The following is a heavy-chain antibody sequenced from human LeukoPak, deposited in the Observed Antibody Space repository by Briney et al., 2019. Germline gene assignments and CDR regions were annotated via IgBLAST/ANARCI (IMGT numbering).Heavy chain of an antibody. CDR3: ARSYYDRAFDI. J-gene: IGHJ3*02. CDR1: GFTFTAYH. V-gene: IGHV1-2*02. D-gene: IGHD3-10*02. Sequence: ASVKVSCKASGFTFTAYHMHWVRQAPGQGLEWMGWINPNSGGTNYAQKFQGRVTMTRDTSISTAYMELSRLRSDDTAVYYCARSYYDRAFDIWGQGTMVTVSS. CDR2: INPNSGGT.